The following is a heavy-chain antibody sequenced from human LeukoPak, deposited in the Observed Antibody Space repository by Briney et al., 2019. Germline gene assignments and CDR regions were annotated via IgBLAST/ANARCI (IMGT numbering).Heavy chain of an antibody. CDR2: IKSKTDGGTT. CDR3: TSEYYYDSSGYH. D-gene: IGHD3-22*01. J-gene: IGHJ4*02. V-gene: IGHV3-15*07. CDR1: GFTFSNAW. Sequence: GGSLRLSCAASGFTFSNAWMNWVRQAPGKGLEWVGRIKSKTDGGTTDYAVPVKGRFTISRDDSKNTLYLQMNSLKTEDTAVYYCTSEYYYDSSGYHWGQGTLVTVSS.